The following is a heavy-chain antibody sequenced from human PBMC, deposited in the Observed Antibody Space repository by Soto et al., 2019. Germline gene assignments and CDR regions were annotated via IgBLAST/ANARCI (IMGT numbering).Heavy chain of an antibody. CDR3: ARRSPRYCISTSCYSFNWFDP. D-gene: IGHD2-2*01. CDR2: ISAYNGNT. V-gene: IGHV1-18*01. CDR1: GYTFTSYG. J-gene: IGHJ5*02. Sequence: ASVKVSCKASGYTFTSYGISWVRQAPGQGLEWMGWISAYNGNTNYAQKLQGRVTMTTDTSTSTAYMELSSLRSEDTAVYYCARRSPRYCISTSCYSFNWFDPWGQGTLATVSS.